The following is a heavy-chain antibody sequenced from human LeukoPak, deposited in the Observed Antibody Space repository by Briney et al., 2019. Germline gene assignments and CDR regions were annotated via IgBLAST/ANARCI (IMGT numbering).Heavy chain of an antibody. CDR3: ARVGSSGWYVHPTLDY. CDR1: GYTSSDYY. CDR2: INPTNGDT. Sequence: ASVKVSCKASGYTSSDYYIHWVRQAPGQGLEWMAWINPTNGDTNYAQKFQGRVTMTRHTSISTAYMELTRLISDDTAVYYCARVGSSGWYVHPTLDYWGQGTLVTVSS. J-gene: IGHJ4*02. D-gene: IGHD6-19*01. V-gene: IGHV1-2*02.